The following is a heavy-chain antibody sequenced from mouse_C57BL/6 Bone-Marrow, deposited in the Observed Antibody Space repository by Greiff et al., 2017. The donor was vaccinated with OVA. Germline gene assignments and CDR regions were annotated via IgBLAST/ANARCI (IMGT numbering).Heavy chain of an antibody. J-gene: IGHJ4*01. CDR1: GFTFSDYG. CDR2: ISSGSSTI. D-gene: IGHD2-4*01. CDR3: ARRLRYAMDY. Sequence: EVKLVESGGGLVKPGGSLKLSCAASGFTFSDYGMHWVRQAPEKGLEWVAYISSGSSTIYYADTVKGRFTISRDNAKNTLFLQMTSLRSEDTAMYYCARRLRYAMDYWGQGTSDTVSS. V-gene: IGHV5-17*01.